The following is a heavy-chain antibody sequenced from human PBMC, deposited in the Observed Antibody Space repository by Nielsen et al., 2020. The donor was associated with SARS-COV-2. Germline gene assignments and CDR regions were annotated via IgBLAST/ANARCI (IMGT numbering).Heavy chain of an antibody. CDR3: AKEGDAVAAAYS. J-gene: IGHJ4*02. CDR2: IRCDGSNK. Sequence: GGSLRLSCAASRFTFSNYGMHWVRQAPGKGLEWVAFIRCDGSNKYYADSVKGRFTISRDNSKNTVYLHMNSLRAEDTAVYYCAKEGDAVAAAYSWGQGTLVTVSS. CDR1: RFTFSNYG. D-gene: IGHD2-15*01. V-gene: IGHV3-30*02.